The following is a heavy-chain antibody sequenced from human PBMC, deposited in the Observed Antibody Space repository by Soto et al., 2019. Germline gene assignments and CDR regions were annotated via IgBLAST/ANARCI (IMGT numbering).Heavy chain of an antibody. V-gene: IGHV3-23*01. J-gene: IGHJ4*02. CDR1: RFTFSDYA. CDR3: VRYIVGQYYFEY. Sequence: GSLRLSCAASRFTFSDYAMSWVRQAPGKGPEWVSTIFGSGANTYYPDSVKGRFTLSRDNSRNTLDLQLNSLRAEDTAVYYCVRYIVGQYYFEYWGQGTPVTVSS. D-gene: IGHD1-26*01. CDR2: IFGSGANT.